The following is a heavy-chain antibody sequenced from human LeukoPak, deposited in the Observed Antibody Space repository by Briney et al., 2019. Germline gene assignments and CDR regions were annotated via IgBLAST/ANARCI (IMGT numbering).Heavy chain of an antibody. V-gene: IGHV1-18*01. CDR1: GYTLTSYV. D-gene: IGHD3-10*01. CDR2: ISAYNGNT. Sequence: ASVKVSCKASGYTLTSYVISWVRQAPGQGLEWMGWISAYNGNTNYAQKFQGRVTMTTDTSTSTAYKELRSLRSDDTAVYYCARGGSGGVCNYWGQGTLVTVSS. J-gene: IGHJ4*02. CDR3: ARGGSGGVCNY.